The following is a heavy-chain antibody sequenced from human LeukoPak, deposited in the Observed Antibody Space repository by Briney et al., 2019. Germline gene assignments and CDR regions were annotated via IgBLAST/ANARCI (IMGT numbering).Heavy chain of an antibody. D-gene: IGHD3-10*01. V-gene: IGHV4-59*01. CDR2: FHNSRTT. Sequence: NPSQTLSLTCTVSGGSISGYSWTWIRQPPGQGLEWIGYFHNSRTTSYNPSLTGRVIISVDTAMDQISLKLNSVTAADTAVYYCARGHLGLSPWGQGTLVTVSS. CDR1: GGSISGYS. CDR3: ARGHLGLSP. J-gene: IGHJ5*02.